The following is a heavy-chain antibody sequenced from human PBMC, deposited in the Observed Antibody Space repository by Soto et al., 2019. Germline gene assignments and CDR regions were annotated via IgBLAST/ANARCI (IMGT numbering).Heavy chain of an antibody. J-gene: IGHJ2*01. D-gene: IGHD4-17*01. Sequence: PSETLSLTCTVSGGAISSSSYYWGWIRQPPGKGLEWIGEINHSGSTNYNPSLKSRVTISVDTSKNQFSLKLSYVTAADTAVYYCERIDYGEYHLRGWYFDLWCRGILVTVS. CDR1: GGAISSSSYY. CDR3: ERIDYGEYHLRGWYFDL. CDR2: INHSGST. V-gene: IGHV4-39*07.